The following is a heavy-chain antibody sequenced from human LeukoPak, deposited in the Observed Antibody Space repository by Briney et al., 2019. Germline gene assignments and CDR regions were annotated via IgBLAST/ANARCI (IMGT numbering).Heavy chain of an antibody. CDR1: GFTFSSYW. J-gene: IGHJ4*02. Sequence: GGSLRLSCAASGFTFSSYWLSWVRQAPGKGLEWVANIKEDGSEKHYVDSVEGRFTISRDNAKNSLYLQMNTLRAEDTAVYYCARDPQYSYDDTGTFDSWGQGTLVTVSS. D-gene: IGHD3-22*01. V-gene: IGHV3-7*01. CDR2: IKEDGSEK. CDR3: ARDPQYSYDDTGTFDS.